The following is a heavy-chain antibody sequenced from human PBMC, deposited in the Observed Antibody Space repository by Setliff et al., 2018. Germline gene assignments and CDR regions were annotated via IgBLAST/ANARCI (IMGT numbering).Heavy chain of an antibody. D-gene: IGHD3-3*01. V-gene: IGHV7-4-1*02. CDR1: GGTFSSYA. CDR3: AREAPYYNFWSGYSDY. J-gene: IGHJ4*02. Sequence: ASVKVSCKASGGTFSSYAMNWVRQAPGQGLEWMGWINTNTGNPTYAQGFTGRFVFSLDTSVSTTYLQISSLKAEDTAVYYCAREAPYYNFWSGYSDYWGQGTLVTVSS. CDR2: INTNTGNP.